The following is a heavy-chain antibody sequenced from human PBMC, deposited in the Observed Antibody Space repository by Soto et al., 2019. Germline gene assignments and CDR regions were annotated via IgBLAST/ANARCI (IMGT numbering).Heavy chain of an antibody. Sequence: GASVTVSCKASGCTFRADSINWVRQAPGQGPEWVGGIMFSREKSTQKFQGRVTLTADESSRTAYMQLSSLRSDDTAVFYCVAQGDCRGGSCFDYWGQGTLVTVSA. D-gene: IGHD2-15*01. V-gene: IGHV1-69*13. CDR3: VAQGDCRGGSCFDY. J-gene: IGHJ4*02. CDR1: GCTFRADS. CDR2: IMFSRE.